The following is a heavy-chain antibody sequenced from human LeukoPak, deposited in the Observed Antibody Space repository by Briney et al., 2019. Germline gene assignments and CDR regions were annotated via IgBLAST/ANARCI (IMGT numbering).Heavy chain of an antibody. CDR1: GFTFSDYY. Sequence: PGGSLRLSCAASGFTFSDYYMNWIRQAPGKGLEWVSYTTSSGSTIYSADSVKGRFTISRDNAKNSLYLEMNSLRVEDTAVYYCARDRVALMGELRYYHMDVWGKGTTVTVSS. J-gene: IGHJ6*03. CDR2: TTSSGSTI. V-gene: IGHV3-11*01. D-gene: IGHD3-16*01. CDR3: ARDRVALMGELRYYHMDV.